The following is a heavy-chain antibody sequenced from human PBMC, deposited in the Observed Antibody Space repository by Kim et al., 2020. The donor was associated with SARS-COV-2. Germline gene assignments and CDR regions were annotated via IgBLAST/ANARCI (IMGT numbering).Heavy chain of an antibody. J-gene: IGHJ6*02. CDR1: GFTFSSYS. D-gene: IGHD6-25*01. V-gene: IGHV3-48*02. CDR3: AGDWSATRWHGMDV. CDR2: ISSSSSTI. Sequence: GGSLRLSCAASGFTFSSYSMNWVRQAPGKGLEWVSYISSSSSTIYYADSVKGRFTISRDNAKNSLYLQMNSLRDEDTAVYYCAGDWSATRWHGMDVWGQGTTVTVSS.